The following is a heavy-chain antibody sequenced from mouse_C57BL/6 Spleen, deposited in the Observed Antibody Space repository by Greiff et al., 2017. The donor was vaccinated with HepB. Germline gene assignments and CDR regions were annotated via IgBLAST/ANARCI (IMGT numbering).Heavy chain of an antibody. J-gene: IGHJ3*01. CDR2: IDPENGDT. V-gene: IGHV14-4*01. CDR3: TTWELAWFAY. CDR1: GFNIKDDY. D-gene: IGHD4-1*01. Sequence: VQLQQSGAELVRPGASVKLSCTASGFNIKDDYMHWVKQRPEQGLEWIGWIDPENGDTEYASKFQGKATITADTSSNTAYLQLSSLTSEDTAVYYCTTWELAWFAYWGQGTLVTVSA.